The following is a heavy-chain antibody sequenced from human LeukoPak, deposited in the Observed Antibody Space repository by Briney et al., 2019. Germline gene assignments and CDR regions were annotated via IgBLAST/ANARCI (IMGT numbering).Heavy chain of an antibody. J-gene: IGHJ6*02. CDR2: ISESSSHT. V-gene: IGHV3-21*06. CDR3: AKGYSSYGMDV. Sequence: PGGSLRLSCAASGFVFSGYSITWVRQAPGKGLEWVSYISESSSHTYYVDSVKGRFTISRDNAKNSLYLQMSSLRAEDTGIYYCAKGYSSYGMDVWGQGTTVTVSS. CDR1: GFVFSGYS. D-gene: IGHD5-18*01.